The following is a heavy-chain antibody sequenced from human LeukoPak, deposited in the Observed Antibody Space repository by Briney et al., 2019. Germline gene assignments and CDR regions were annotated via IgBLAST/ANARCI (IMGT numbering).Heavy chain of an antibody. Sequence: SVKVSCKASVGTFSRYAISWVRQAPGQGLEWMGGIILIFGTTNYAQKFQGRVTITADESTSTAYMELSSLRSEDTAVYYCARVPGIAAAGAFDIWGQGTMVTVSS. J-gene: IGHJ3*02. V-gene: IGHV1-69*13. CDR2: IILIFGTT. D-gene: IGHD6-13*01. CDR3: ARVPGIAAAGAFDI. CDR1: VGTFSRYA.